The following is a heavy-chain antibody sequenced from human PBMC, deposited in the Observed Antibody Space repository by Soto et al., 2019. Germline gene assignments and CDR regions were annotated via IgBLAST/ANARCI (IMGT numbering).Heavy chain of an antibody. CDR1: GFTFSSYG. D-gene: IGHD6-13*01. CDR2: ITYDGSNK. V-gene: IGHV3-30*18. Sequence: LRPSCAACGFTFSSYGMHWVRQAPGKELEWETVITYDGSNKYYADSVKGQFTFSRDNSKNTLYLQMNSLRAEDTAVYYCAKEYSSSWYVPTGFDYWGQGTLVTVSS. J-gene: IGHJ4*02. CDR3: AKEYSSSWYVPTGFDY.